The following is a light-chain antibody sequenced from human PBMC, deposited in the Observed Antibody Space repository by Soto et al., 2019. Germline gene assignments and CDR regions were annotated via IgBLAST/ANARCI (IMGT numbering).Light chain of an antibody. J-gene: IGLJ2*01. CDR2: EVS. V-gene: IGLV2-14*01. CDR1: SSDVGGYDY. CDR3: SSYTTSDTLV. Sequence: QSALTQPASVSGSPGQSITIFCTGTSSDVGGYDYVSWYQQHPGKAPKLIIYEVSNRPSGVSNRFFGSKSGNTASLTISGLQAEDEADYFCSSYTTSDTLVFGGGTKLTVL.